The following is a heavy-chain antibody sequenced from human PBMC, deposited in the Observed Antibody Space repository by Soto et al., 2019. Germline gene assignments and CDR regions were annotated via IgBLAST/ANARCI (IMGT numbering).Heavy chain of an antibody. V-gene: IGHV1-69*13. CDR2: IIPIFGTA. Sequence: ASVKVSCKASGGTFSSYAISWVRQAPRQGLEWMGGIIPIFGTANYAQKFQGRVTITADESTSTAYMELSSLRSEDTAVYYCASSSSHYGYYYGMDVWGQGTTVTVSS. CDR1: GGTFSSYA. D-gene: IGHD3-10*01. CDR3: ASSSSHYGYYYGMDV. J-gene: IGHJ6*02.